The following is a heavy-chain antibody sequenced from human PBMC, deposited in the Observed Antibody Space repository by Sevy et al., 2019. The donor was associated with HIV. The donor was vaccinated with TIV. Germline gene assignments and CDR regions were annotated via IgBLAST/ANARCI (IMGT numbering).Heavy chain of an antibody. CDR2: ISYDGSNK. V-gene: IGHV3-30-3*01. Sequence: GGSLRLSCAVSGFTFSTYALHRVRQAPGKGLEWVALISYDGSNKFYSDSVKGRFTISRDNSKKTLFLQMDSLRVEDMGVYFCARVNTSGYQGIDYWGQGTLVTVSS. J-gene: IGHJ4*02. D-gene: IGHD3-22*01. CDR1: GFTFSTYA. CDR3: ARVNTSGYQGIDY.